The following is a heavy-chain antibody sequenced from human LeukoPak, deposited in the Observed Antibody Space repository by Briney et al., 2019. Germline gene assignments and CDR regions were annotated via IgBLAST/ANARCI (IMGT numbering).Heavy chain of an antibody. J-gene: IGHJ5*02. CDR3: ARDPTICRVVISWFDP. CDR1: GYTFTGYY. D-gene: IGHD3-3*01. Sequence: EASVKVSCKASGYTFTGYYMHWVRQAPGQGLEWMGWNNPNSGGTNYAQKFQGRVTMTRDTSISTAYMELSRLRSDDTAVYYCARDPTICRVVISWFDPWGQGTLVTVSS. V-gene: IGHV1-2*02. CDR2: NNPNSGGT.